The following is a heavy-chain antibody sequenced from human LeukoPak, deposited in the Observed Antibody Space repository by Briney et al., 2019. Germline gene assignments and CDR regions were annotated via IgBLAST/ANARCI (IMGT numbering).Heavy chain of an antibody. CDR1: GYTFTGYY. J-gene: IGHJ5*02. D-gene: IGHD1-26*01. V-gene: IGHV1-2*06. CDR2: TNPNSGGT. CDR3: ARAYSGSQNWFDP. Sequence: ASVKVSCKASGYTFTGYYMHWVRQAPGQGLEWMGRTNPNSGGTNYAQKFQGRVTMTRDTSISTAYMELSRLRSDDTAVYYCARAYSGSQNWFDPWGQGTLVTVSS.